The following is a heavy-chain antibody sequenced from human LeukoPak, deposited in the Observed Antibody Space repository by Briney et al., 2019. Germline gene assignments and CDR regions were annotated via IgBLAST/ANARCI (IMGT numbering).Heavy chain of an antibody. CDR3: ARTSRLGGYSGYVSSSGWYYFDY. CDR2: IYYSGST. V-gene: IGHV4-59*08. Sequence: PSETLSLTCTVSGGSISSYYLNWIRRPPGKGLEWIGYIYYSGSTNYNPSLKSRVTISLDTSKNQFSLKLSSVTAADTAVYYCARTSRLGGYSGYVSSSGWYYFDYWGQGTLVTVSS. J-gene: IGHJ4*02. D-gene: IGHD5-12*01. CDR1: GGSISSYY.